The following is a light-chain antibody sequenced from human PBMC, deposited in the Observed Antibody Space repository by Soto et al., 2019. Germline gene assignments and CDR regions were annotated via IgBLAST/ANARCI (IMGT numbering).Light chain of an antibody. CDR3: SSYTSSSTPYV. CDR1: NSDVGGYTY. V-gene: IGLV2-14*03. CDR2: DVS. J-gene: IGLJ1*01. Sequence: QSALTQPASVSGSPGQSITISCTGTNSDVGGYTYVSWYQQHPGKAPKLMIYDVSNRPSGVSNRFSGSKSGNTASLTISGLQADDEADYYCSSYTSSSTPYVFGTGTKLTV.